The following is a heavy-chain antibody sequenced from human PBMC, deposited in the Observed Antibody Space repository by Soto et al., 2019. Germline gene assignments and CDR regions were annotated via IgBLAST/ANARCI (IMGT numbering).Heavy chain of an antibody. J-gene: IGHJ4*02. CDR1: GGSISSGGYY. Sequence: QVQRQESGPELVKPSQTLSLTCTVSGGSISSGGYYCSWIRQHPGKGLEWIGYIYYSGSTYYNPALKSRVTISVDTSKNQFSLKLSSVTAADTAVYYCARNLVGATREHFDYWGQGTLVTVSS. D-gene: IGHD1-26*01. CDR2: IYYSGST. V-gene: IGHV4-31*03. CDR3: ARNLVGATREHFDY.